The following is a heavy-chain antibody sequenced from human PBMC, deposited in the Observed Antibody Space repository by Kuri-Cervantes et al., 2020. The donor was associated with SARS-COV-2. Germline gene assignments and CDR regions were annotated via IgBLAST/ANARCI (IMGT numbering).Heavy chain of an antibody. CDR3: ARAHAYDSWSGYSHWYFDL. D-gene: IGHD3-3*01. V-gene: IGHV1-18*01. Sequence: ASVKVSCKASGGTFSSYAISWVRQAPGQGLEWMGWISAYNGNTNYAQKLQGRVTMTTDTSTSTAYMELRSLRSDDTAVYYCARAHAYDSWSGYSHWYFDLWGRGTLVTVSS. CDR2: ISAYNGNT. J-gene: IGHJ2*01. CDR1: GGTFSSYA.